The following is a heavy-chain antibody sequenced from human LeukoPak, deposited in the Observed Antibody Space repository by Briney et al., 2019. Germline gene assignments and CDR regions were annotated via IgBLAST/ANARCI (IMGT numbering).Heavy chain of an antibody. Sequence: PGRSLRLSCAASGFTFSSYGMHWVRQAPGKGLEWVAFIRYDGSNKYYADSVKGRFTISRDNSKNTLYLQMNSLRAEDTAVYYCAKAESVVVPAATWGQGTLVTVSS. J-gene: IGHJ5*02. V-gene: IGHV3-30*02. CDR3: AKAESVVVPAAT. CDR1: GFTFSSYG. CDR2: IRYDGSNK. D-gene: IGHD2-2*01.